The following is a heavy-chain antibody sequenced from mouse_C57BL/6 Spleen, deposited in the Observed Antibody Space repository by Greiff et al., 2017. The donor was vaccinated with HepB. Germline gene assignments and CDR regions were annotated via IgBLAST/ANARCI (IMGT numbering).Heavy chain of an antibody. Sequence: QVHVKQPGAELVRPGSSVKLSCKASGYTFTSYWMHWVKQRPIQGLEWIGNIDPSDSETHYNQKFKDKATLTVDKSSSTAYMQLSSLTSEDSAVYYCAREDYYGSSPFAYWGQGTLVTVSA. V-gene: IGHV1-52*01. CDR1: GYTFTSYW. J-gene: IGHJ3*01. D-gene: IGHD1-1*01. CDR2: IDPSDSET. CDR3: AREDYYGSSPFAY.